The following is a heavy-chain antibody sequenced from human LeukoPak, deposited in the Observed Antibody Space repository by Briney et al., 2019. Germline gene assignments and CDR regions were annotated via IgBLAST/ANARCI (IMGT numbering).Heavy chain of an antibody. Sequence: GGSLRLSCAASGFTFSSYGMHCVRHAPGKGLEWGAFIRYGGSNKYYADSVKGRFTISRDNSKNTLYLQMNSLRAEDTAVYYCAKKSGWASIGVDYWGQGTLVTVSS. J-gene: IGHJ4*02. D-gene: IGHD6-25*01. CDR2: IRYGGSNK. CDR1: GFTFSSYG. V-gene: IGHV3-30*02. CDR3: AKKSGWASIGVDY.